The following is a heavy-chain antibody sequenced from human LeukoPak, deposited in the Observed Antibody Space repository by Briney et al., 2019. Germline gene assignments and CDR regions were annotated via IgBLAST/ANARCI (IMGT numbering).Heavy chain of an antibody. CDR3: ARGAQYHSGWYGADY. Sequence: ASVKVSCKASGYTFISFYIHWVRQAPGQGVEWMGIINPSGGTTTYAQKFQDRVTMTRDTSTSTVYMELSSLRSEDTAVYWCARGAQYHSGWYGADYWGQGTLVTVSS. CDR1: GYTFISFY. CDR2: INPSGGTT. V-gene: IGHV1-46*01. J-gene: IGHJ4*02. D-gene: IGHD6-19*01.